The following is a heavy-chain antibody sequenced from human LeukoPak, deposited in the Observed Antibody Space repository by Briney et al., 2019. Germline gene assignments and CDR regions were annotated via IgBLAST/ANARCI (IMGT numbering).Heavy chain of an antibody. Sequence: PSETLSLTCTVSGGSISSGTCSWAWIRQPPGKGLEWIGTIHYSGSTYYNPSLESRVTISVDSSRNQFSLKLSSVTAADTAVYYCARHPELYFFDYWGQGTLVTVSS. CDR3: ARHPELYFFDY. J-gene: IGHJ4*02. CDR1: GGSISSGTCS. D-gene: IGHD3-10*01. V-gene: IGHV4-39*01. CDR2: IHYSGST.